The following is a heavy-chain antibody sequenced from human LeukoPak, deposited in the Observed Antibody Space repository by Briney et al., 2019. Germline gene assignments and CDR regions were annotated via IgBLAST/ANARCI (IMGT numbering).Heavy chain of an antibody. J-gene: IGHJ4*02. CDR2: ISSSSSYI. CDR3: ARDIMITFGGALSDHFDY. Sequence: PGGSLRLSCAASGFTFSSYSMNWVRQAPGKGLEWVSSISSSSSYIYYADSVKGRFTISRDNAKNSLYLQMNSLRAEDTAVYYCARDIMITFGGALSDHFDYWGQGTLVTVSS. D-gene: IGHD3-16*01. V-gene: IGHV3-21*01. CDR1: GFTFSSYS.